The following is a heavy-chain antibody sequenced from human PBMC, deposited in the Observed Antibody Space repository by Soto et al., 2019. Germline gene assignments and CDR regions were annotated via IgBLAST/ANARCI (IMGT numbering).Heavy chain of an antibody. CDR2: IGRVGGRT. CDR1: GFPFGNYA. CDR3: TRRSVTDTYCFDN. D-gene: IGHD2-21*02. Sequence: PGGSLKPFCAASGFPFGNYAMAWVRPAPGEGLEGVSSIGRVGGRTHYADCVERRFIISRDDSKSTSYLQMNSVTVDDTGIYDCTRRSVTDTYCFDNWGQGVLVTVSS. V-gene: IGHV3-23*01. J-gene: IGHJ4*02.